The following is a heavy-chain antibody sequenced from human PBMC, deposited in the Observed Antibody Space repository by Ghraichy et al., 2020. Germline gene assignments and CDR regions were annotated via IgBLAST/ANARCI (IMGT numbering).Heavy chain of an antibody. D-gene: IGHD3-10*01. CDR2: INPNSGGT. Sequence: ASVKVSCKASGYTFTGYYMHWVRQAPGQGLEWVGWINPNSGGTNYAQKFQGRVTMTRDTSISAAYMELSRLRSDDTAVYYCARGAMVRGVPWLDYWGQGTLVTVSS. J-gene: IGHJ4*02. CDR1: GYTFTGYY. V-gene: IGHV1-2*02. CDR3: ARGAMVRGVPWLDY.